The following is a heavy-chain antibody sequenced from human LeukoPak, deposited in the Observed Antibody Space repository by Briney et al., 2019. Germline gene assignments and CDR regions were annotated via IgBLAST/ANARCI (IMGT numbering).Heavy chain of an antibody. Sequence: PSETLSLTCTVSGGSISSYYWSWIRQPPGKGLEWIGYIYYSGSTNYNPSLKSRVTISVDTSKNQFSLRLSSVTAADTAVYYCARGRGIAAAGRGWFDPWGQGTLVTVSS. V-gene: IGHV4-59*01. CDR1: GGSISSYY. CDR2: IYYSGST. J-gene: IGHJ5*02. CDR3: ARGRGIAAAGRGWFDP. D-gene: IGHD6-13*01.